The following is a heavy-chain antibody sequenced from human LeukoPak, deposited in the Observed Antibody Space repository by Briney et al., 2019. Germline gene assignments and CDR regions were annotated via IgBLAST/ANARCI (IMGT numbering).Heavy chain of an antibody. CDR2: INPNSGGT. V-gene: IGHV1-2*02. Sequence: GASVKVSCKASGYTFTGYYMHWVRQAPGQGLEWMGWINPNSGGTNYAQKFQGRVTMTRDTSISTAYMELSRLRSDDTAVYYCARDLSQRITMVRGVMCYWGQGTLVTVSS. CDR3: ARDLSQRITMVRGVMCY. D-gene: IGHD3-10*01. J-gene: IGHJ4*02. CDR1: GYTFTGYY.